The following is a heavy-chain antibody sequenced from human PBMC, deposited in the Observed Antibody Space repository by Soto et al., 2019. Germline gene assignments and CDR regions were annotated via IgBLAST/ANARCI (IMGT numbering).Heavy chain of an antibody. CDR1: GGSISSGSYF. Sequence: HLHLQESGPGLVKPSETLSLTCTVSGGSISSGSYFWGWIRQPPGKGLEWIGSMHYSGTTYYSPSLKSRVTISGDTSKNYFSLKLSSVTAADTAVYYCARQGYTSGRVNWFDPWGQGTLVTVSS. J-gene: IGHJ5*02. V-gene: IGHV4-39*01. D-gene: IGHD5-18*01. CDR2: MHYSGTT. CDR3: ARQGYTSGRVNWFDP.